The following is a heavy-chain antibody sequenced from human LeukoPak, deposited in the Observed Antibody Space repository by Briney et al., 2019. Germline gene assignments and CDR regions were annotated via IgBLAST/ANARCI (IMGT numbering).Heavy chain of an antibody. CDR3: ARTTSLTASGYDY. Sequence: ASVKLSCKTSGYTFTTYHINWVRQATGQGLEWLGWMNPYSGDRGYAQKFQGRLSIASDTSMSTAYMELSSLRSDDTAVYFCARTTSLTASGYDYWLQGTLVSVCS. CDR2: MNPYSGDR. J-gene: IGHJ4*02. D-gene: IGHD4-17*01. CDR1: GYTFTTYH. V-gene: IGHV1-8*03.